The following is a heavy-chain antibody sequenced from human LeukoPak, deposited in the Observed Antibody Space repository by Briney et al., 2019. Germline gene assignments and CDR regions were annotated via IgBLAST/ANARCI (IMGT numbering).Heavy chain of an antibody. CDR3: ARDGSVVVNPTYYFDY. Sequence: GGSLRLSCAASGFTFSSYAMHWVRQAPGKGLEWVAVISYDGSNKYYADSVKGRFTISRDNSKNTLSLQMNSLRAEDTAVYYCARDGSVVVNPTYYFDYWGQGTLVTVSP. V-gene: IGHV3-30-3*01. D-gene: IGHD3-22*01. CDR2: ISYDGSNK. CDR1: GFTFSSYA. J-gene: IGHJ4*02.